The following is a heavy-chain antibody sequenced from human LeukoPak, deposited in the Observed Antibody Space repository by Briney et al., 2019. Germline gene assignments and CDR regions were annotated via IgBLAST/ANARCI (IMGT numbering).Heavy chain of an antibody. CDR1: GFTFTGFG. V-gene: IGHV3-30*02. J-gene: IGHJ4*02. CDR2: IRSDGSET. CDR3: AKDGSSWNFDN. D-gene: IGHD6-13*01. Sequence: GGSLRLSCKASGFTFTGFGMHWVRQAPGKGLEWVSFIRSDGSETNNADSVKGRFTVSRDNSKNMLYLQMNIMSADDTAVYYCAKDGSSWNFDNWGQGSVVTVSS.